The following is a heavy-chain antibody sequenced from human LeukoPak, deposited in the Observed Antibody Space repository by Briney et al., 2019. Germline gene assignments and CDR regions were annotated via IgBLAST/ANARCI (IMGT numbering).Heavy chain of an antibody. CDR2: VYTGGST. CDR1: GFIVSSIH. D-gene: IGHD3-10*02. Sequence: GGSLRLSCAASGFIVSSIHMSWVRQAPGKGLEWVSVVYTGGSTYYADSVRGRFTISRDDSKNTLYLQMNSLRAEDTAVYYCANLFRDCWGQGILVTVSS. J-gene: IGHJ4*02. CDR3: ANLFRDC. V-gene: IGHV3-53*01.